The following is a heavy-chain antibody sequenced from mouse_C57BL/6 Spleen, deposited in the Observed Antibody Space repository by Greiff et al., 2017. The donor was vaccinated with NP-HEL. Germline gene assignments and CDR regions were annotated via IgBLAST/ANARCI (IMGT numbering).Heavy chain of an antibody. D-gene: IGHD2-1*01. CDR3: AREGIYYGNYGGFAY. J-gene: IGHJ3*01. Sequence: VKLMESGAELVRPGASVKLSCKASGYTFTDYYINWVKQRPGQGLEWIARIYPGSGNTYYTEKFKGKATLTAEKSSSTAYMQLSSLTSEDSAVYFCAREGIYYGNYGGFAYWGQGTLVTVSA. CDR2: IYPGSGNT. V-gene: IGHV1-76*01. CDR1: GYTFTDYY.